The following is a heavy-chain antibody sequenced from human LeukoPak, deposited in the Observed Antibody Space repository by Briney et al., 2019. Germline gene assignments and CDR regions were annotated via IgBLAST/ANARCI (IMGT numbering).Heavy chain of an antibody. D-gene: IGHD3-22*01. J-gene: IGHJ3*02. V-gene: IGHV3-48*02. Sequence: GESLRLSCAASGFTFSSYSMNWVRQAPGKGLEWVSYISSSSSTIYYADSVKGRFTISRDNAKNSLYLQMNSLRDEDTAVYYCARDPHYYDSSGYYSDAFDIWGQGTMVTVSS. CDR1: GFTFSSYS. CDR2: ISSSSSTI. CDR3: ARDPHYYDSSGYYSDAFDI.